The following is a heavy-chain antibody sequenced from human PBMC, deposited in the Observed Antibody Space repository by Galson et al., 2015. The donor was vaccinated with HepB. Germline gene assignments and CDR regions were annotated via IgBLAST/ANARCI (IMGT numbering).Heavy chain of an antibody. D-gene: IGHD6-19*01. CDR3: AKRRSNGHIAVVGGGMDV. J-gene: IGHJ6*02. CDR1: GSIFATYW. Sequence: QSGAEVTKPGESLKISCQGSGSIFATYWIGWVRQMPGKGLEWMGSIHPGDSDIRYSPSFRGQVTISVDKSISTAFLQWSSLKASDTAIYYCAKRRSNGHIAVVGGGMDVWGQGTTVTVSS. V-gene: IGHV5-51*01. CDR2: IHPGDSDI.